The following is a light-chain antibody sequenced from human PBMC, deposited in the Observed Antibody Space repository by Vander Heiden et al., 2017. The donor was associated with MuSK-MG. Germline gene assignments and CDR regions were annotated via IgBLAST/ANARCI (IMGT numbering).Light chain of an antibody. J-gene: IGKJ1*01. CDR3: QQDSSSKT. Sequence: EIVLTQSPGTLSLSPGERATLSCRASQSVSSSYLAWYQQKPGQAPRLLIYGASSSDNGIPDRFSGSGSEKDFTLTSSRREHEDFAVYYGQQDSSSKTFGQGTKVXIK. V-gene: IGKV3-20*01. CDR1: QSVSSSY. CDR2: GAS.